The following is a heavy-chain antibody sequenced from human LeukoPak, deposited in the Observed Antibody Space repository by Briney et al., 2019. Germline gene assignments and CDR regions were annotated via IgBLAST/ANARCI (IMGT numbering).Heavy chain of an antibody. Sequence: GGSLRLSCAASGFTFSSYEMNWVRQAPGKGLEWVSYISSSGSTIYYADSVKGRFTISRDNAKNSLYLQMNSLRAEDTAVYYCARIGYDYVWERRFYMDVWGKGTTVTVSS. D-gene: IGHD3-16*01. J-gene: IGHJ6*03. CDR3: ARIGYDYVWERRFYMDV. CDR2: ISSSGSTI. V-gene: IGHV3-48*03. CDR1: GFTFSSYE.